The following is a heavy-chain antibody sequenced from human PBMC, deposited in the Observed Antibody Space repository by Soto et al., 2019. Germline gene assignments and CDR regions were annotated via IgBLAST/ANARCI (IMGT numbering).Heavy chain of an antibody. CDR3: ARRVPAAPNRFDP. CDR1: GGSISSGTW. Sequence: PSETLSLTCAASGGSISSGTWWSWVRQPPGRGLEWIGEIYHSGSTNYNPSLKRRVTMSVDKSKNLFSLRLSSVTAADSALSYCARRVPAAPNRFDPWGQGTLVTVSS. CDR2: IYHSGST. J-gene: IGHJ5*02. V-gene: IGHV4-4*02. D-gene: IGHD2-2*01.